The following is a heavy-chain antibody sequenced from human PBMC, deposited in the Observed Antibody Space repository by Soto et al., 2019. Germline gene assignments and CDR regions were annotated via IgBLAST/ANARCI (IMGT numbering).Heavy chain of an antibody. CDR1: RFTLSSYW. Sequence: PGGSLRLSCAASRFTLSSYWMSWVRQAPGKGLEWVANINEDGSEKFYVDSVKGRFTISRDNAKNSLYLQMNSLRAEDTAVYYCARDKGYLDYWGQGTLVTV. CDR2: INEDGSEK. CDR3: ARDKGYLDY. V-gene: IGHV3-7*01. J-gene: IGHJ4*02. D-gene: IGHD2-2*01.